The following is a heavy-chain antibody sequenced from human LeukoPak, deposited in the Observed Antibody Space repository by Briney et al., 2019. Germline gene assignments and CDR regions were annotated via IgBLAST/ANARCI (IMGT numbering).Heavy chain of an antibody. CDR1: GFTFSSYA. D-gene: IGHD6-19*01. CDR2: ISGSGGST. J-gene: IGHJ1*01. V-gene: IGHV3-23*01. CDR3: AKDSSRLAVAGRGYFQH. Sequence: GGSLRLSCAASGFTFSSYAMSWVRQAPGKGLEWVSAISGSGGSTYYADSVKGRFTISRDNSKNTLYLQMNSLRAEDTAVYYCAKDSSRLAVAGRGYFQHWGQGTLVTVSS.